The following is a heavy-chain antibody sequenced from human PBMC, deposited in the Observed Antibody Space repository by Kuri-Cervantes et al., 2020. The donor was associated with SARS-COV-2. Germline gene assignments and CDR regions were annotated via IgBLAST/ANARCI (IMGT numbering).Heavy chain of an antibody. CDR3: ASDAYDFWSGYSIALFDYFDY. D-gene: IGHD3-3*01. Sequence: GGSLRLSCAASGFTFSSYAMHWVRQAPGKGLEWVAVISYGGSNKYYADSVKGRFTITRDNSKNTLYLQVNSLRAEDTAVYYCASDAYDFWSGYSIALFDYFDYWGQGTLVTVSS. CDR1: GFTFSSYA. V-gene: IGHV3-30-3*01. J-gene: IGHJ4*02. CDR2: ISYGGSNK.